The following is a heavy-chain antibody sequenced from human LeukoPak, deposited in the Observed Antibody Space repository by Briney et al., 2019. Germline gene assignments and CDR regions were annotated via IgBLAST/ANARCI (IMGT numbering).Heavy chain of an antibody. CDR1: GYTFTDYD. CDR2: IHPRSGYS. D-gene: IGHD2-2*01. Sequence: ASVKVSCKTSGYTFTDYDVNWVRQAPGQGLEWMGSIHPRSGYSESAQRFQGRLSMTRDVSTDTAYMELSTLTSDDTAVYYCARVTSGMRYNWFDPWGQGTLIIVSS. J-gene: IGHJ5*02. V-gene: IGHV1-8*01. CDR3: ARVTSGMRYNWFDP.